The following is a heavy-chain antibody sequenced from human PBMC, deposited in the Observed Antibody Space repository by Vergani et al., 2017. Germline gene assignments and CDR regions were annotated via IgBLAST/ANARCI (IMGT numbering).Heavy chain of an antibody. Sequence: QVQLQQWGAGLLKPSETLSLTCAVYGGSFCGYYWSWIRQPPGKGLEWIGEINHSGSTNYNPFLKSRVTISVDPSKNQFSLKLSSVTAADTAVYYCARRPYYYDSSGYSKCYYYGMDVWGQGTTVTVSS. CDR3: ARRPYYYDSSGYSKCYYYGMDV. V-gene: IGHV4-34*01. D-gene: IGHD3-22*01. CDR2: INHSGST. CDR1: GGSFCGYY. J-gene: IGHJ6*02.